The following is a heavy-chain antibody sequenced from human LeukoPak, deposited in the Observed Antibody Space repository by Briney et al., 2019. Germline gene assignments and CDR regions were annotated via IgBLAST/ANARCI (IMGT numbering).Heavy chain of an antibody. V-gene: IGHV5-51*01. CDR3: ARCHHDCYLSFWFDP. Sequence: GESLKISCKGSGYSFTSYWIGWVRQMPGKGLEWMGIIYPGDSDTRYSPSFQGQVTISADKSISTAYLQWSSLKASDTAMYYCARCHHDCYLSFWFDPWGQGTLVTVSS. J-gene: IGHJ5*02. CDR1: GYSFTSYW. CDR2: IYPGDSDT. D-gene: IGHD2-21*02.